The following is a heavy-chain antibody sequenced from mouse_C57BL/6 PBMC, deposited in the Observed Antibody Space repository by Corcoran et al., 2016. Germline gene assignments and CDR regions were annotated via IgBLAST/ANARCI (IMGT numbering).Heavy chain of an antibody. CDR2: IYPGDGDT. Sequence: QVQLQQSGAELVKPGASVKISYKASGYAFSSYWMNWVKRRPGKGLEWIGQIYPGDGDTNYNGKFKGKATLTADKSSSTAYMQLSSLTSEDSAVYFCAREGNYAFAYWGQGTLVTVSA. D-gene: IGHD2-1*01. CDR1: GYAFSSYW. CDR3: AREGNYAFAY. J-gene: IGHJ3*01. V-gene: IGHV1-80*01.